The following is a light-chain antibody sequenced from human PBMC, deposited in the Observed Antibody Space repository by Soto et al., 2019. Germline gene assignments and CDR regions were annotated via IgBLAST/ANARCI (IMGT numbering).Light chain of an antibody. Sequence: DIVMTQTPLSSPVTLGQPASISCRSSQSLVHPDGNTYLSWLHQRPGQPPRLLIYQIFNRLSGVPDRFSGSGAGTDFTLKISRVEAEDVGLYFCMQATQLPRTFGQGTKLEI. CDR3: MQATQLPRT. V-gene: IGKV2-24*01. CDR2: QIF. CDR1: QSLVHPDGNTY. J-gene: IGKJ2*01.